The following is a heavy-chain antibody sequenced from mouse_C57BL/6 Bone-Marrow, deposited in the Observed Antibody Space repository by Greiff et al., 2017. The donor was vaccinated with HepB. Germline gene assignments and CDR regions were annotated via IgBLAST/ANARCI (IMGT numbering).Heavy chain of an antibody. J-gene: IGHJ2*01. CDR1: GYTFTDYE. V-gene: IGHV1-15*01. Sequence: VKLQQSGAELVRPGASVTLSCKASGYTFTDYEMHWVKQTPVHGLEWIGAIDPETGGTAYNQKFKGKAILTADKSSSTAYMELRSLTSEDSAVYYCTRDDYDEGRIDYWGRGTTLTVSS. D-gene: IGHD2-4*01. CDR3: TRDDYDEGRIDY. CDR2: IDPETGGT.